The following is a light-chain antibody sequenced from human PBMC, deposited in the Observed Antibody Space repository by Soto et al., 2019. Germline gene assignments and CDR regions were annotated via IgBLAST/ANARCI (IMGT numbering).Light chain of an antibody. CDR3: QSYDSSLSGEGV. CDR2: GNS. Sequence: QSALTQPPPVSGAPGQRVTISCTGSSSNIGAGYDVHWYQQLPGTAPKLLIYGNSNRPSGVPDRFSGSKSGTSASLAITGLQAEDEADYYCQSYDSSLSGEGVFGTGTKLTVL. J-gene: IGLJ1*01. CDR1: SSNIGAGYD. V-gene: IGLV1-40*01.